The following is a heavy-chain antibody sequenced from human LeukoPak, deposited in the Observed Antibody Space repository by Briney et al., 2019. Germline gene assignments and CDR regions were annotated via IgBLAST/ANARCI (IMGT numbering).Heavy chain of an antibody. V-gene: IGHV3-48*03. D-gene: IGHD3-10*02. CDR3: EELGITMIGGV. J-gene: IGHJ6*04. CDR2: ISSSGSTI. CDR1: GFTFSSYE. Sequence: RGSLRLSCAASGFTFSSYEMNWVRQAPGKGLEWVSYISSSGSTIYYADSVKGRFTISRDNAKNSLYLQMNSLRAEDTAVYYCEELGITMIGGVWGKGTTVTISS.